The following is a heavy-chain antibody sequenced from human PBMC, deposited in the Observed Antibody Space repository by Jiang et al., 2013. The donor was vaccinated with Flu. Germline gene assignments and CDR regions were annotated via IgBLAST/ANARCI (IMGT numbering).Heavy chain of an antibody. D-gene: IGHD3-10*01. J-gene: IGHJ4*02. CDR3: ARVPWSMVRGVMRTTQTDY. V-gene: IGHV5-10-1*01. CDR1: YSFTSYW. Sequence: YSFTSYWISWVRQMPGKGLEWMGRIDPSDSYTNYSPSFQGHVTISADKSISTAYLQWSSLKASDTAMYYCARVPWSMVRGVMRTTQTDYWGQGTLVTVSS. CDR2: IDPSDSYT.